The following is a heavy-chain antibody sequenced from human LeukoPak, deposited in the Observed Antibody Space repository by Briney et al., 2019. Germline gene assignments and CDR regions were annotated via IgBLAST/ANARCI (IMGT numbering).Heavy chain of an antibody. Sequence: ASVKVSCKASGGTFSSYAISWVRQAPGQGLEWMGRIIPILGIANYAQKFQGRVTITADKSTSTAYMELSSLRSEDTAVYYCAREGKYCSSTSCYYERENWFDPWGQGTLVTVSS. J-gene: IGHJ5*02. V-gene: IGHV1-69*04. CDR3: AREGKYCSSTSCYYERENWFDP. D-gene: IGHD2-2*01. CDR2: IIPILGIA. CDR1: GGTFSSYA.